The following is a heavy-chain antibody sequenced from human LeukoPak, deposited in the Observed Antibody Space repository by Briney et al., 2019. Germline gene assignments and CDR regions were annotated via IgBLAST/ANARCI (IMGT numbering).Heavy chain of an antibody. D-gene: IGHD3-3*01. J-gene: IGHJ6*02. CDR2: ISWNSGSI. V-gene: IGHV3-9*01. CDR1: GFTFDDYA. CDR3: AKGLVVEWLGGMDV. Sequence: GRSLRLSCAASGFTFDDYAMHWVRQAPGKRLEWVSGISWNSGSIGYADSVKGRFTISRDNAKNSLYLQMNSLRAEDTALYYCAKGLVVEWLGGMDVWGQGTTVTVSS.